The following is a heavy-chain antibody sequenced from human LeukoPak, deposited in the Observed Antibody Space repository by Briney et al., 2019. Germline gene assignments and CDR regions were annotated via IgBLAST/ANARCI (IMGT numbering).Heavy chain of an antibody. Sequence: PSETLSLTCTVSGGSISSSSYYWGWIRQPPGKGLEWIGSIYYSGSTYYNPSLKSRVTISVDTSKNQFSLKLSSVTAADTAVYYCARGLYGNYGYFDYWGQGTLVTVSS. CDR2: IYYSGST. J-gene: IGHJ4*02. D-gene: IGHD4-11*01. V-gene: IGHV4-39*07. CDR1: GGSISSSSYY. CDR3: ARGLYGNYGYFDY.